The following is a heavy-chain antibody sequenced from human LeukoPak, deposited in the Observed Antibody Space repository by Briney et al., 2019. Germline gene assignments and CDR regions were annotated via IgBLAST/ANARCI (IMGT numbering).Heavy chain of an antibody. CDR1: GGSISSYY. Sequence: SETLSLTCTVSGGSISSYYWSWIRQPPGKGLEWIGYIYYSGSTNYNPSLKSRVTIAVDTSKNQFSLRLNSVTAADTAVYYCAMAYSSSWYYFDYWGQGTLVTVSS. J-gene: IGHJ4*02. CDR2: IYYSGST. D-gene: IGHD6-13*01. CDR3: AMAYSSSWYYFDY. V-gene: IGHV4-59*01.